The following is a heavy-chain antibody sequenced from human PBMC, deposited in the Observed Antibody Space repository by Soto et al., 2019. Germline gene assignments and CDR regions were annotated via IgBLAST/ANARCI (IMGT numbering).Heavy chain of an antibody. CDR2: ISAYNGNT. Sequence: QVQLGQSGAEVKKPGASVKVSCKASGCTFTSYGISWVRQAPGQGLEWMGWISAYNGNTNYAQKLQGRVTMTPDTAPSTAYMELRSLRSDDTAVYYYARVGSSCLHFDYCGQGRRVTVSS. V-gene: IGHV1-18*01. CDR3: ARVGSSCLHFDY. D-gene: IGHD6-13*01. J-gene: IGHJ4*02. CDR1: GCTFTSYG.